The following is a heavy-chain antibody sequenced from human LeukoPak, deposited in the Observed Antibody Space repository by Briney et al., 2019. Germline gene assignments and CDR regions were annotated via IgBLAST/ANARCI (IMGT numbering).Heavy chain of an antibody. CDR2: ISSSSSYI. D-gene: IGHD5-18*01. CDR1: GFTFSSYS. CDR3: ARGENNYGYYYFDY. Sequence: GGSLRLSCAASGFTFSSYSMNCVRQAPGKGLEWVSSISSSSSYIYYADSVKGRFTISRDNAKNSLYLQMNSLRAEDTAVYYCARGENNYGYYYFDYWGQGTLVTVSS. J-gene: IGHJ4*02. V-gene: IGHV3-21*01.